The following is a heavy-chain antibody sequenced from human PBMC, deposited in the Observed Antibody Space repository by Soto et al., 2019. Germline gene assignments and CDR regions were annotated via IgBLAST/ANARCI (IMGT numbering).Heavy chain of an antibody. Sequence: ASVKVSCKTSGYTFTSYYMHWVRQAPGHGLEWMGIINPSGGSSSYAQNFQGRVTMTEDTSTDTAYMELSSLRSEDTAVYYCATVGVVVAAWDYYGMDVWGQGTTVTVSS. V-gene: IGHV1-46*01. J-gene: IGHJ6*02. CDR2: INPSGGSS. D-gene: IGHD2-15*01. CDR3: ATVGVVVAAWDYYGMDV. CDR1: GYTFTSYY.